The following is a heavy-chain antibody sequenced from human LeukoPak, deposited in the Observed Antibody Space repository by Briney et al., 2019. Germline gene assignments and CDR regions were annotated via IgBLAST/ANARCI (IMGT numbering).Heavy chain of an antibody. V-gene: IGHV4-31*03. D-gene: IGHD4-17*01. CDR3: ARHYGDYRDGFDP. Sequence: SETLSLTCTVSGGSISSGGYYWSWSRQHPGKGLEWIGYIYYSGSTYYNPYLKSRVTISVDTSKNQFSLKLSSVTAADTAVYYCARHYGDYRDGFDPWGQGSLVTVSS. J-gene: IGHJ5*02. CDR2: IYYSGST. CDR1: GGSISSGGYY.